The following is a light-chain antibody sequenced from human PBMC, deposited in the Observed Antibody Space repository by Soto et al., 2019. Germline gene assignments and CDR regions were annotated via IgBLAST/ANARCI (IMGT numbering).Light chain of an antibody. CDR2: DAS. CDR1: QDVSNY. V-gene: IGKV1-33*01. Sequence: DIQMTQSPSSLSASVGDRVTITCQASQDVSNYLNWYQQKPGKAPMLLISDASNLETGVPSRFSGSGSGTDFTFTISRLQPEDISTYFCQKCEDLPLTFGGGTKVEI. CDR3: QKCEDLPLT. J-gene: IGKJ4*01.